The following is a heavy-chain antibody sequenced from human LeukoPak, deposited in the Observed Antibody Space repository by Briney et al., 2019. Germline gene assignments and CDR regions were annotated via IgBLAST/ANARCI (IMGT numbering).Heavy chain of an antibody. CDR3: ARESAPGYFDI. Sequence: PGGSLRLSCAASGFTVSSNYMSWVRQAPGKGLEWVSVLYGDGSAYYADSVKGRFTISRDNSKNTLFLQMNSLRAEDTAVYYCARESAPGYFDIWGQGTTVAVS. D-gene: IGHD6-13*01. V-gene: IGHV3-66*01. CDR1: GFTVSSNY. CDR2: LYGDGSA. J-gene: IGHJ3*02.